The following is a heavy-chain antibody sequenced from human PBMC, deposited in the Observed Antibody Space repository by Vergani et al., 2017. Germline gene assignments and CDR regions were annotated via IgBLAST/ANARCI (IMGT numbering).Heavy chain of an antibody. Sequence: QVQLVQSGAEVKKPGASVKVSCKASGYTFTGYYMHWVRQAPGQGLEWMGRINPNSGGTNYAQKFQGRVTMTRDTSISTAYMELSRLRSDDTAVYYCARDPRYNCNYGYYYYMDVWGKGTTVTVSS. V-gene: IGHV1-2*06. CDR1: GYTFTGYY. CDR3: ARDPRYNCNYGYYYYMDV. J-gene: IGHJ6*03. CDR2: INPNSGGT. D-gene: IGHD1-7*01.